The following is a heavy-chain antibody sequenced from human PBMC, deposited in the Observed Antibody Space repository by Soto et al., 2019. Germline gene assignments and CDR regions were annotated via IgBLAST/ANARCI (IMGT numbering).Heavy chain of an antibody. Sequence: SETLSLTCAVYGGSFSGYYWSWIRQPPGKGLEWIGEINHSGSTNYNPSLKSRVTISVDTSKNQFSLKLSSVTAADTAVYYCARVAQGYCSSTSCSYFDYWGQGTLVTVSS. CDR3: ARVAQGYCSSTSCSYFDY. CDR1: GGSFSGYY. CDR2: INHSGST. D-gene: IGHD2-2*01. J-gene: IGHJ4*02. V-gene: IGHV4-34*01.